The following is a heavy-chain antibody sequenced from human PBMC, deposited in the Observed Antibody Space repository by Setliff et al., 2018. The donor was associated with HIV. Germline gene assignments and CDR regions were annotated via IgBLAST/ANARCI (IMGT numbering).Heavy chain of an antibody. D-gene: IGHD3-3*01. CDR3: ARSFSGRYFWSGYYTGPDPKGENAFDI. Sequence: SETLSLTCTVSGGSISNSNYFWGWIRQPPGKGLEWIGRIYSSGSTYYQPSLQGRVSMSIDSSKNHFSLSLRYVTAADTAVYYCARSFSGRYFWSGYYTGPDPKGENAFDIWGQGTTVTVSS. J-gene: IGHJ3*02. CDR2: IYSSGST. CDR1: GGSISNSNYF. V-gene: IGHV4-39*02.